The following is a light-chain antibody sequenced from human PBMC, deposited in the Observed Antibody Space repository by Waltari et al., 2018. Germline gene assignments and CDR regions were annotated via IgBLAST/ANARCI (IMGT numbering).Light chain of an antibody. J-gene: IGLJ3*02. Sequence: QSSLTQPASVSGSPGQSIPLSCSRTTSYLRNVNCFSWYQQYPGKAPKLIIYDVNNRPAGVSDRFSGSTSGNTASLTISGLQAEDEADYYCSLYTTNTRVFGGGTKLTVL. V-gene: IGLV2-14*03. CDR2: DVN. CDR1: TSYLRNVNC. CDR3: SLYTTNTRV.